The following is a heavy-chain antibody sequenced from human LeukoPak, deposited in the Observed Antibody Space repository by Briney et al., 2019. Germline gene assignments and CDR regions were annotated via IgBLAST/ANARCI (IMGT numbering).Heavy chain of an antibody. V-gene: IGHV3-7*01. CDR2: IKQDGSEK. D-gene: IGHD6-13*01. CDR1: GFTFSNYW. Sequence: PGGSLRLSCAASGFTFSNYWMTWVRQAPGKGLEWVANIKQDGSEKYYVDSVKGRFTISRDNAKNSVYLQVNSLRAEDTAVYFCARDIAYSSNYYGGVFDYWGQGTLVTVSS. CDR3: ARDIAYSSNYYGGVFDY. J-gene: IGHJ4*02.